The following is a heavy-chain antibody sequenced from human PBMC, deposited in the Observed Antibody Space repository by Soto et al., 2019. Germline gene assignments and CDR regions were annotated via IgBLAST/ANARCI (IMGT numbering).Heavy chain of an antibody. V-gene: IGHV3-21*01. Sequence: EVQLVESGRGLVKPGGSLRLSCAASGFTFSSYSMNWVRQAPGKGLEWVSSISSSSSYIYYADSVKGRFTISRDNAKNSLYLQMNSLRAEDTAVYYCARVRISITGTTGDNWFDPWGQGTLVTVSS. D-gene: IGHD1-7*01. CDR3: ARVRISITGTTGDNWFDP. CDR2: ISSSSSYI. CDR1: GFTFSSYS. J-gene: IGHJ5*02.